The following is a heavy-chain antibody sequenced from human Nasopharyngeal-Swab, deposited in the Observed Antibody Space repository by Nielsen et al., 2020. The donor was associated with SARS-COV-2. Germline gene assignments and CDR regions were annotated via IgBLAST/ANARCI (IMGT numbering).Heavy chain of an antibody. V-gene: IGHV1-18*01. CDR3: ARDSEEWLVVPSLSFDY. J-gene: IGHJ4*02. D-gene: IGHD3-3*01. CDR1: GYFSRSYG. CDR2: ISVYNADT. Sequence: ASVKVSCKASGYFSRSYGINWVRQAPGQGLEWMGWISVYNADTNYAQKLQGRVSMTTDTSTSTAYMELRSLRSDDTAVYYCARDSEEWLVVPSLSFDYWGQGTLVTVSS.